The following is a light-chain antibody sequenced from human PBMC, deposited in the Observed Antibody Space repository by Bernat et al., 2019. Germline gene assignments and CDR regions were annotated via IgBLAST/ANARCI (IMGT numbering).Light chain of an antibody. CDR1: QVISSY. CDR2: FAS. Sequence: DRVTITSRARQVISSYLAWYQQKPGKSPKPLIYFASNWESGVPSRFSGRGSGTEFTLTISSLQSEDFAVYYCQQYKSDPLTVGGGTKVEIK. J-gene: IGKJ4*01. V-gene: IGKV1-16*01. CDR3: QQYKSDPLT.